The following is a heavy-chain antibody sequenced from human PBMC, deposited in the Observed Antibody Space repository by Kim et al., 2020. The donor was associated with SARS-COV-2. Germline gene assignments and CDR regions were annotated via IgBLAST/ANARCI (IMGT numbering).Heavy chain of an antibody. V-gene: IGHV5-51*01. D-gene: IGHD1-1*01. CDR2: IKPGDSDT. J-gene: IGHJ6*02. CDR3: ATYSGKTYGMAV. CDR1: GYSLTSYW. Sequence: VESLKISCKGSGYSLTSYWIGWVRLMPGKGLEWMEIIKPGDSDTRYSPSFQGKVTVSADKSINDAYLQWSSLKSSDTAMYYCATYSGKTYGMAVWGQGTTVTV.